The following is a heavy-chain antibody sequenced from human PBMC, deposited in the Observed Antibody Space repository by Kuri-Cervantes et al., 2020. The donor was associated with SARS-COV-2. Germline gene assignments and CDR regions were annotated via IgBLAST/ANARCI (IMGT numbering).Heavy chain of an antibody. CDR3: ARERILWFGEPTHFDY. V-gene: IGHV1-18*01. J-gene: IGHJ4*02. CDR1: GYTFTSYG. CDR2: ISAYNGNT. D-gene: IGHD3-10*01. Sequence: ASVKVSCKASGYTFTSYGISWVRQAPGQGLEWMGWISAYNGNTNYAQKLQGRVTMTTDTSTSTAYMELRGLRSDDTAVYYCARERILWFGEPTHFDYWGQGTLVTVSS.